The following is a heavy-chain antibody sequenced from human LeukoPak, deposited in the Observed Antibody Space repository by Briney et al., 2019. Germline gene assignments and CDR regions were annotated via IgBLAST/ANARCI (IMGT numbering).Heavy chain of an antibody. CDR1: GDSVSNYTTA. V-gene: IGHV6-1*01. CDR3: ARGYYCDS. J-gene: IGHJ4*02. Sequence: SQTLSLTCAISGDSVSNYTTAWNWIRQSPSRGLEWLGRTYYRAKWYNEDAVSVKSRITIDPDTFKNQFSLQLSSVTPEDTAVYYCARGYYCDSWGQGTLVTVSS. CDR2: TYYRAKWYN.